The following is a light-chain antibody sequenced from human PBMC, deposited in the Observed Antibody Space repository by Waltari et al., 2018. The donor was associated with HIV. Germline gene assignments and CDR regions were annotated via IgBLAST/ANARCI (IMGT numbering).Light chain of an antibody. CDR1: SSDVGGYNY. J-gene: IGLJ2*01. CDR2: EVS. CDR3: SSYTSSSTLVV. V-gene: IGLV2-14*01. Sequence: QSALTQPASVSGSPGQSITISCTGTSSDVGGYNYVSWYQQHPGKAPNLMIYEVSNRPSGVSNRSSGSKSGNTASLTISGLQAEDEADYYCSSYTSSSTLVVFGGGTKLTVL.